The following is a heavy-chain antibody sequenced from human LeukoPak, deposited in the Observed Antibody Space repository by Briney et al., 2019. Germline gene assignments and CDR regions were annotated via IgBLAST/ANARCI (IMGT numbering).Heavy chain of an antibody. D-gene: IGHD5-24*01. Sequence: GGSLRLSCAASGFTFSRYAMHWVRQTPGRGLAWVTVISYDGSNKYYADSVKGRFTISRDNSKSTLFLQMNSLRAEDTAVYYCAKDPRVGSRVATPCHWGQGTLVTVSS. J-gene: IGHJ4*02. CDR1: GFTFSRYA. V-gene: IGHV3-30*04. CDR2: ISYDGSNK. CDR3: AKDPRVGSRVATPCH.